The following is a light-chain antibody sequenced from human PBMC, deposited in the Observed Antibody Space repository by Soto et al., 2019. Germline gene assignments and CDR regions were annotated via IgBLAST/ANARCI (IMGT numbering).Light chain of an antibody. CDR1: QSVSSY. V-gene: IGKV3-11*01. Sequence: EIVLTQSPATLSLSPGERATLSCRASQSVSSYLAWYQQKPGQAPRLLIYDASNRATGIPARFSGSGSGTDSTLAISRLEPEDFAVYDCQQYGSSPPWTFGQGAKVDIK. CDR3: QQYGSSPPWT. CDR2: DAS. J-gene: IGKJ1*01.